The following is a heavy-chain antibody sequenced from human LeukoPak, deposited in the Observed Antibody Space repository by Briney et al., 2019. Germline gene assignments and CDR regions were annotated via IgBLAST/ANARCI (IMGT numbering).Heavy chain of an antibody. CDR3: AKIVTGAGTDS. CDR2: IGSSGGST. CDR1: GFSFSSYG. V-gene: IGHV3-23*01. D-gene: IGHD1/OR15-1a*01. Sequence: GGSLRLSCAASGFSFSSYGMSWVRQAPGKGLEWVSAIGSSGGSTYYADSVKGRFTISRDNSKNTLYLQMNSLRAEDTAVYYCAKIVTGAGTDSWGQRTLVTVSS. J-gene: IGHJ4*02.